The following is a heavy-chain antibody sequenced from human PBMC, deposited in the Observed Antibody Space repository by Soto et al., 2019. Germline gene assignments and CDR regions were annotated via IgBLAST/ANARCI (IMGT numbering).Heavy chain of an antibody. V-gene: IGHV3-23*01. J-gene: IGHJ3*02. D-gene: IGHD3-22*01. CDR1: GFTFSSYA. Sequence: EVQLLESGGGLVQPGGSLRLSCAASGFTFSSYAMSWVRQAPGKGLEWVSAISGSGGSTYYADSVKGRFTISRDNSKNTLYLQMNRLRAEDTAVYYCAKDLHYYDSSVGAFDIWGQGTMVTVSS. CDR3: AKDLHYYDSSVGAFDI. CDR2: ISGSGGST.